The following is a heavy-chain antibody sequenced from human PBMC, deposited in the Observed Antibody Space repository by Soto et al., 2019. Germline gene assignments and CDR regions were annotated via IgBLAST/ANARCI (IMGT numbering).Heavy chain of an antibody. CDR2: ISSSSSYI. V-gene: IGHV3-21*01. CDR3: ARGSLVVVPAARGYYYGMDV. D-gene: IGHD2-2*01. Sequence: GGSLRLSCAASGFTFSSYIMNWVRQAPGKGLEWVSSISSSSSYIYYADSVKGRFTISRDNAKNSLYLQMNSLRAEDTAVYYCARGSLVVVPAARGYYYGMDVWGQGTTVTVSS. CDR1: GFTFSSYI. J-gene: IGHJ6*02.